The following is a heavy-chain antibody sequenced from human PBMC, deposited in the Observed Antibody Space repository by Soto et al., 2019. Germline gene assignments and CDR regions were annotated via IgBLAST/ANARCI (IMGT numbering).Heavy chain of an antibody. V-gene: IGHV4-31*03. CDR2: SDNSGGT. CDR1: GGSISSGGYY. Sequence: SETLSLTCTVSGGSISSGGYYWSWIRQYPGKGLEWIGYSDNSGGTYYNPSLKSRVTISVDTSKNQFFLTLSSVTAADTAVYYCARAEYFDYWGPGTLVTVS. CDR3: ARAEYFDY. J-gene: IGHJ4*02.